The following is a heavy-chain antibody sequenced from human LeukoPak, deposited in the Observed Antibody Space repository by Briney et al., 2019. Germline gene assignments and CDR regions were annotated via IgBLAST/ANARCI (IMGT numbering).Heavy chain of an antibody. D-gene: IGHD1-1*01. Sequence: RSGRSLRLSCAASGFTFDDYAMHWVRHAPGKGLEWVSGISWNSGSIGYADSVKGRFTISRDNAKNSLYLQMNSLRAEDMALYYCAREGDPGQYWGQGTLVTVSS. CDR3: AREGDPGQY. V-gene: IGHV3-9*03. CDR2: ISWNSGSI. J-gene: IGHJ4*02. CDR1: GFTFDDYA.